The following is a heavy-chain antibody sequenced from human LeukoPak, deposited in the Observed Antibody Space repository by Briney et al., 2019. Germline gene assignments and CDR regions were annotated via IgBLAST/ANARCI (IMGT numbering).Heavy chain of an antibody. Sequence: PGGFLRLSCAASGFTFDDYAMHWVRQAPGKGLEWVSGISWNSGSIGYADSVKGRFTISRDNAKNSLYLQMNSLRAEDTALYYCAKDKGGSSGWYGPDAFDIWGQGTMVTVSS. CDR3: AKDKGGSSGWYGPDAFDI. D-gene: IGHD6-19*01. CDR1: GFTFDDYA. V-gene: IGHV3-9*01. J-gene: IGHJ3*02. CDR2: ISWNSGSI.